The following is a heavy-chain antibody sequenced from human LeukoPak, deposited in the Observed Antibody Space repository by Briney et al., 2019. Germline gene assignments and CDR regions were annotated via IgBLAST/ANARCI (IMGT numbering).Heavy chain of an antibody. CDR2: INHSGST. CDR3: ARAYNSSGYPTYFDY. V-gene: IGHV4-34*01. CDR1: GGSFSGYY. J-gene: IGHJ4*02. Sequence: SETLSLTCAVYGGSFSGYYWSWIRQPPGKGLEWIGEINHSGSTNYNPSLKSRVTISVDTSKNQFSLKLSSVTAADTAVYYCARAYNSSGYPTYFDYWGQGTLVTVSS. D-gene: IGHD3-22*01.